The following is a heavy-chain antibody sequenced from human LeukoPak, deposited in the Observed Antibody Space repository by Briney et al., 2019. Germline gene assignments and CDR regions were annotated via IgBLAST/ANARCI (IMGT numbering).Heavy chain of an antibody. CDR2: IYSGGST. D-gene: IGHD6-13*01. J-gene: IGHJ6*02. V-gene: IGHV3-53*01. Sequence: GGSLRLSCAASGFTVSSNYMSWVRQAPGKGLEWVSVIYSGGSTYYADSVKGRFTISRDNSKNTLYLQMNSLRAEDTAVYYCARDRSQAAAGPRAYYYYGMDVWGQGTTVTVSS. CDR1: GFTVSSNY. CDR3: ARDRSQAAAGPRAYYYYGMDV.